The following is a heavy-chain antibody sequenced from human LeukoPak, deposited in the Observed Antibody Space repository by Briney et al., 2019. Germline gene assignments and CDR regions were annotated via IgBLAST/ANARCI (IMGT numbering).Heavy chain of an antibody. V-gene: IGHV3-43*02. D-gene: IGHD1-1*01. CDR1: GLTFDHYV. J-gene: IGHJ3*02. Sequence: PGGTLRLSCAASGLTFDHYVMYWVRQAPGKGLEWVSLISGDGGSTYYADSVKGRLTISRDNSKNSLYLQMNSLTTEDTALYFCAKGTTMYAFDIWGQGTMVTVSS. CDR3: AKGTTMYAFDI. CDR2: ISGDGGST.